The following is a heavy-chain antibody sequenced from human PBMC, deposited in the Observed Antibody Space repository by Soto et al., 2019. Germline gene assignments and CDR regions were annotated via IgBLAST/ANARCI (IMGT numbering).Heavy chain of an antibody. CDR1: GFRFNAYA. J-gene: IGHJ4*02. Sequence: GGSLRLSCSASGFRFNAYAVHWVRQAPGKGLDWVAGISYDGSYKRYADSVKGRFTISRDNSKNTLYLQMNSLRGEDSAVYYCARDPRGSIAVAGTPFDNWGQGALVTVSS. V-gene: IGHV3-30*04. CDR3: ARDPRGSIAVAGTPFDN. CDR2: ISYDGSYK. D-gene: IGHD6-19*01.